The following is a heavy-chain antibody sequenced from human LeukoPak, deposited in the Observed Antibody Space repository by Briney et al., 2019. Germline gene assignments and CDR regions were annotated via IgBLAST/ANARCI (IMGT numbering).Heavy chain of an antibody. V-gene: IGHV4-34*01. CDR1: GGSFSSYY. J-gene: IGHJ4*02. D-gene: IGHD1-26*01. CDR2: INHSGST. Sequence: PSETLSLTCAVYGGSFSSYYWSWIRQPPGKGLEWIGEINHSGSTDYNPSLKSRVTISVDTSKDQFSLKLNSVTAADTAVYYCARDSSGTYYDAYFKYWGQGTLVTVSS. CDR3: ARDSSGTYYDAYFKY.